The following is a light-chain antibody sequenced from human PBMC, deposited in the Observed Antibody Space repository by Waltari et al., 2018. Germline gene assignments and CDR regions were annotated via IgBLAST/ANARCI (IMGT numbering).Light chain of an antibody. J-gene: IGLJ3*02. Sequence: SYVLTQPHSVSVAPGQTAKITCGGSNLGSKTVHWYQQKPGQAPVGVIYDDKDRPSGIPERFSGSNSGNTATLFISRVEAGDEADYYCQVWDGNSEQMVFGGGTKLTV. CDR1: NLGSKT. V-gene: IGLV3-21*02. CDR3: QVWDGNSEQMV. CDR2: DDK.